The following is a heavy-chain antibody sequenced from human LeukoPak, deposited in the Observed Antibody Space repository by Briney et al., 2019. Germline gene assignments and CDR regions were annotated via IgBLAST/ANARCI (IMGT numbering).Heavy chain of an antibody. V-gene: IGHV3-48*03. CDR3: ARESGITMLRGAHTP. J-gene: IGHJ5*02. CDR1: GFTLSSYE. Sequence: GGSLRLSCTVSGFTLSSYEMSWIRQAPGKGLEWVSSIDYDGGSGHYADSVKGRFTVSRDNAKNSLYLQMNSLRAEDTAVYYCARESGITMLRGAHTPWGQGILVTVSS. D-gene: IGHD3-10*01. CDR2: IDYDGGSG.